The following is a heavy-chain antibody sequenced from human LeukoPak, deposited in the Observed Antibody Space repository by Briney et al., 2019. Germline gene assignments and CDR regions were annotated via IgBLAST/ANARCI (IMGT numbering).Heavy chain of an antibody. CDR2: IKIDGSST. Sequence: GGSLRLSCAASGFTFTSHWMHWVRQAPGKGLAWVSRIKIDGSSTNYADSVKGRFTISRDNAKNTLYLQVSSLRAEDSALYYCARDRGPNILANVVDYWGQGALVTVSS. CDR1: GFTFTSHW. J-gene: IGHJ4*02. D-gene: IGHD5-12*01. CDR3: ARDRGPNILANVVDY. V-gene: IGHV3-74*01.